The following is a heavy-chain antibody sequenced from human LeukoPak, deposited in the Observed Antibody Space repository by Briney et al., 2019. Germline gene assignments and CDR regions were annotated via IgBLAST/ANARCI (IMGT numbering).Heavy chain of an antibody. CDR1: GFSLSDFG. CDR2: MSSDERNQ. J-gene: IGHJ6*03. D-gene: IGHD3-9*01. V-gene: IGHV3-30*18. CDR3: AKDRGGNFDSNPRRFYYYMDV. Sequence: GGSLRLSCAASGFSLSDFGTHWVRQAPGKGLEWVAVMSSDERNQYYADSVQGRFTLSRDNSRNTLFLQMNSLRVEDTAVYYCAKDRGGNFDSNPRRFYYYMDVWGKGTTVTVSS.